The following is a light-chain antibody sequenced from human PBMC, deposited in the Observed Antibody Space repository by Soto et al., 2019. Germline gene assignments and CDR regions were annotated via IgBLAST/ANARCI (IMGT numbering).Light chain of an antibody. CDR1: SSDVGGYNY. Sequence: QSVLTQPASVSGFPGQSITISCTGTSSDVGGYNYVSWYQQHPGKAPKFIIYDVSNRPSGVSNRFSGSKSGNTASLTISGLQADDEADYYCCSYSPTSTWVFGGGTKLTVL. CDR3: CSYSPTSTWV. V-gene: IGLV2-14*01. CDR2: DVS. J-gene: IGLJ3*02.